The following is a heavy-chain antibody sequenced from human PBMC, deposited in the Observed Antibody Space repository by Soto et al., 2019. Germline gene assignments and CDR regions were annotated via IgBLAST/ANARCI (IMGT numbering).Heavy chain of an antibody. CDR1: GYTFTSYV. CDR2: ISAYNGNT. CDR3: ASGGYGSSTSCSSYYSYGMDV. Sequence: QVQLVQSGAEVKKPGASVKVSCKASGYTFTSYVISWVRQAPGQGLEWMGWISAYNGNTNYAQKLQGRVTMTTGTSTSTGYMELRSRISDDTAVYYCASGGYGSSTSCSSYYSYGMDVW. J-gene: IGHJ6*01. D-gene: IGHD2-2*01. V-gene: IGHV1-18*04.